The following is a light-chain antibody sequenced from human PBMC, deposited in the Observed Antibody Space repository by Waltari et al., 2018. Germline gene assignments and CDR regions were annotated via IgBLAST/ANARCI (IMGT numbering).Light chain of an antibody. V-gene: IGLV1-44*01. CDR2: SNY. Sequence: QSVLTQPPSASGTPGQGVIISCSGSSSNIGSNTVHWYQQPPGTAPKLVIYSNYPRPSGVPDRFSGSKSVTSASLAISGLQSEDEAYYYCAAWDDSLNGVVFGGGTKLTVL. CDR3: AAWDDSLNGVV. J-gene: IGLJ2*01. CDR1: SSNIGSNT.